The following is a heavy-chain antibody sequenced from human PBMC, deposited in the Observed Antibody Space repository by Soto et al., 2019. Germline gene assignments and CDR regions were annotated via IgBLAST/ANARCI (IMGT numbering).Heavy chain of an antibody. J-gene: IGHJ5*02. CDR3: ARAFTSSGYQGWFDP. D-gene: IGHD3-22*01. V-gene: IGHV4-59*01. Sequence: SETLSLTCTVSGGSISSYYWGWIRQPPGKGLEWIGYIYYSGSTNYNPSLKSRVTISVDTSKNQFSLKLSSVTAADTAVYYCARAFTSSGYQGWFDPWGQGTLVTVSS. CDR1: GGSISSYY. CDR2: IYYSGST.